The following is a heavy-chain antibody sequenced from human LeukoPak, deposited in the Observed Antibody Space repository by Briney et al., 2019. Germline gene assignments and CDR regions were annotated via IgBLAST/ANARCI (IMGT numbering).Heavy chain of an antibody. Sequence: GGSLRLSCAASGFTFSIHAMQWVHQAPGKGLEWVALVSNDGSNRYYAASVKGRFTISRDNSKNTLFLQMYSLRDEDTAVYYCARAAHFYSNAFDIWGLGTMVTVSS. CDR3: ARAAHFYSNAFDI. CDR1: GFTFSIHA. J-gene: IGHJ3*02. CDR2: VSNDGSNR. D-gene: IGHD6-13*01. V-gene: IGHV3-30*14.